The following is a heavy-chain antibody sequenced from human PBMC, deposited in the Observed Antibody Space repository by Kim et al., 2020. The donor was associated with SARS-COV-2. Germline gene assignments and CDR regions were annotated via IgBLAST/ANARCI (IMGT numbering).Heavy chain of an antibody. CDR1: GGSFSGYY. J-gene: IGHJ2*01. Sequence: SETLSLTCAVYGGSFSGYYWSWIRQPPGKGLEWIGEINHSGSTNYNPSLKSRVTISVDTSKNQFSLKLSSVTAADTAVYYCARDEEYWDYYDSSGYTHYWYFDLWGRGTLVTVSS. CDR3: ARDEEYWDYYDSSGYTHYWYFDL. D-gene: IGHD3-22*01. V-gene: IGHV4-34*01. CDR2: INHSGST.